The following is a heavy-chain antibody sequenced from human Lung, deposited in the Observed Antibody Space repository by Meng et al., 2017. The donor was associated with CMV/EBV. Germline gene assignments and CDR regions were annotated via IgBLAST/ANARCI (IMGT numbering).Heavy chain of an antibody. V-gene: IGHV3-21*01. J-gene: IGHJ3*02. CDR1: GFTFSGYS. CDR2: ISISRAYM. Sequence: GESXKISCAASGFTFSGYSMHWVRQAPGKGLEWVSSISISRAYMLYADSVKVRFTISRNNAKNSLYLQINSLRAEDTAVYYCARGYTGGELAAAFDIWGPGTMVTVSS. D-gene: IGHD3-16*01. CDR3: ARGYTGGELAAAFDI.